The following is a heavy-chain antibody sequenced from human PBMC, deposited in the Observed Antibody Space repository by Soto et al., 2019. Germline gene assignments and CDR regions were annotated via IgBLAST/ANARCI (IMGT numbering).Heavy chain of an antibody. CDR2: IHYGGST. CDR3: ARRYGPRAFDI. V-gene: IGHV4-30-4*01. J-gene: IGHJ3*02. Sequence: QVQLQESGPGLVKPSQTLSLTCTASDGSVSSGDSYWRWIRQSPGKGLEWIVYIHYGGSTYYNPSLKSRVSISVDTSKNQFSLKLNSVTAADTAVYYCARRYGPRAFDIWGQGTVVTVSS. D-gene: IGHD3-9*01. CDR1: DGSVSSGDSY.